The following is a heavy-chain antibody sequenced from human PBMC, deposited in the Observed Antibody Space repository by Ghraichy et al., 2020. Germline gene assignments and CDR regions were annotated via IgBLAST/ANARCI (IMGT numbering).Heavy chain of an antibody. J-gene: IGHJ4*02. CDR1: GFTFSNYA. V-gene: IGHV3-23*01. CDR2: LPHRDDGI. Sequence: GGSLRLSCGAFGFTFSNYAMSWVRQAPGKGLEWVSTLPHRDDGIYYADAVKGRFTISRDNSKNTLYLQMNSLRAEDTALYYCVKGRRGSSGGHGEFDYWGQGTLVTVFS. D-gene: IGHD6-19*01. CDR3: VKGRRGSSGGHGEFDY.